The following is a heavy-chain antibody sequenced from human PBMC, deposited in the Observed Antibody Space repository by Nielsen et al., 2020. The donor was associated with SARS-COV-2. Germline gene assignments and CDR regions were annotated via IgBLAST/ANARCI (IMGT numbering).Heavy chain of an antibody. Sequence: GESLKISCAASGFTVSGSAIHWVRQASGKGLEWIGRIRSKVSSSATAFSASVKGRFTIYREDSKNTAYLHMNSLKTDDTAVYYCASVVVDYHYYTMDVWGQGTTVTVSS. CDR3: ASVVVDYHYYTMDV. J-gene: IGHJ6*02. CDR1: GFTVSGSA. V-gene: IGHV3-73*01. D-gene: IGHD2-21*01. CDR2: IRSKVSSSAT.